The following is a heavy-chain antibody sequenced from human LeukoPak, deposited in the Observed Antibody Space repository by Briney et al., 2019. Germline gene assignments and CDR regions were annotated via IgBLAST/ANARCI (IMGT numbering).Heavy chain of an antibody. CDR1: GGSISRSSYY. Sequence: PSETLSLTCTVSGGSISRSSYYWSWIRQPPGKGLEWIGYVYDSGSTYYNPSLKSRVTISVDTSKNQFSLKLSSVTAADTAVYYCARKISAMVRGVIISYFDYWGQGTLVTVSS. J-gene: IGHJ4*02. V-gene: IGHV4-30-4*01. CDR2: VYDSGST. CDR3: ARKISAMVRGVIISYFDY. D-gene: IGHD3-10*01.